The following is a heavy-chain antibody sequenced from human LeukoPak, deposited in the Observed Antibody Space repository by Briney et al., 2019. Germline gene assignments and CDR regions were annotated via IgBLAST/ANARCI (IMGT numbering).Heavy chain of an antibody. V-gene: IGHV6-1*01. D-gene: IGHD3-3*01. CDR2: TYYRSKWYN. J-gene: IGHJ4*02. CDR3: ARETSFRYYDFWSGWDY. Sequence: LSQTLSLTCAVSGDSVSSNSAAWNWLRQSPSRGLEWLGRTYYRSKWYNDYAVSVKSLITINPDTSKNQFSLQLNSVTPEDTAVYYCARETSFRYYDFWSGWDYWGQGTLVTVSS. CDR1: GDSVSSNSAA.